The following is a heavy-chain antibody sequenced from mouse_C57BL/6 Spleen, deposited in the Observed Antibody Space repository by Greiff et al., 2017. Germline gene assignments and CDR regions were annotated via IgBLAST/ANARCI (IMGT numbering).Heavy chain of an antibody. Sequence: EVQLQQSGPELVKPGASVKISCKASGYSFPDYNMNWVKQSNGKSLEWIGVINPNYGTTSYNQKFKGKATLTVAQSSSTAYMQRNSLTSEDSAVYYCARPYYYGSSYWYFEVGGTGTTVTVSS. CDR3: ARPYYYGSSYWYFEV. D-gene: IGHD1-1*01. J-gene: IGHJ1*03. CDR1: GYSFPDYN. V-gene: IGHV1-39*01. CDR2: INPNYGTT.